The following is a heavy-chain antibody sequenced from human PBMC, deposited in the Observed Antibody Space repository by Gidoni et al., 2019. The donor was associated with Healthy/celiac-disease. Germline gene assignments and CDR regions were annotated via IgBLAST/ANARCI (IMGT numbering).Heavy chain of an antibody. D-gene: IGHD6-19*01. Sequence: EVQLVESVGGWVQPGGSLRLSDAASGFPCISYEMNWVRQAPGKGLEWVSYISSSGSTIYYADSVKGRFTISRDNAKNSLYLQMNSLRAEDTAVYYCARDNEQWLVPNAFDIWGQGTMVTVSS. J-gene: IGHJ3*02. CDR2: ISSSGSTI. CDR3: ARDNEQWLVPNAFDI. CDR1: GFPCISYE. V-gene: IGHV3-48*03.